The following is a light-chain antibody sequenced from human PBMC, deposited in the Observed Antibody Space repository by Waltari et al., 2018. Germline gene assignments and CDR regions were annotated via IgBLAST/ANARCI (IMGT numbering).Light chain of an antibody. Sequence: IMLTQSPGPLSLSPGERATLSCRASQSISRYLAWYQQKPGQAPRLLIYGASTRATGIPDRFSGSGSGTDFSLTISGLVPEDSAVYYCQHHFRLPATFGQGTKVEIK. V-gene: IGKV3-20*01. CDR2: GAS. CDR1: QSISRY. J-gene: IGKJ1*01. CDR3: QHHFRLPAT.